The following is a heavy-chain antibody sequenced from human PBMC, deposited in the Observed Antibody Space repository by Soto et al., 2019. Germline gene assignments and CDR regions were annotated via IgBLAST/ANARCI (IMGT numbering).Heavy chain of an antibody. CDR3: ARSWCSSTSCYGSDY. D-gene: IGHD2-2*01. Sequence: QVQLVESGGGVVQPGRSLRLSCAASGFTFSSYAMRWVRQAPGKGLEWVAVISYDGSNKYYADSVKGRFTISRDNSKNTLYLQMNSLRAEDTAVYYCARSWCSSTSCYGSDYWGQGTLVTVSS. J-gene: IGHJ4*02. V-gene: IGHV3-30-3*01. CDR1: GFTFSSYA. CDR2: ISYDGSNK.